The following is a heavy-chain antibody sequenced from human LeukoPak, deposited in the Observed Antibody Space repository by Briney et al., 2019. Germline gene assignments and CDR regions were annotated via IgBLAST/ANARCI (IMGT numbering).Heavy chain of an antibody. CDR1: GFTFDDYA. CDR3: AKGSSRYYYYGMDV. Sequence: GGSLRLSCAASGFTFDDYAMHWVRQAPGKGLEWVSGISWNSGSIGYADSVKGRFTISRDNAKNSLYLQMNSLRAEDTALYYCAKGSSRYYYYGMDVWGQGTTVTVSS. D-gene: IGHD6-13*01. CDR2: ISWNSGSI. J-gene: IGHJ6*02. V-gene: IGHV3-9*01.